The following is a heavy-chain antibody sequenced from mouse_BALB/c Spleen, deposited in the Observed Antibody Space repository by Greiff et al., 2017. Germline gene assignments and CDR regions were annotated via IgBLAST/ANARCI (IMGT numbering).Heavy chain of an antibody. Sequence: VQLQQSGPGLVKPSQSLSLTCTVTGYSITSDYAWNWIRQFPGNKLEWMGYISYSGSTSYNPSLKSRISITRDKSKNQFFLQLNSVMTEDTATYYCARLWLLRREYYFDYWGQGTTLTVSS. CDR2: ISYSGST. CDR1: GYSITSDYA. CDR3: ARLWLLRREYYFDY. D-gene: IGHD2-3*01. V-gene: IGHV3-2*02. J-gene: IGHJ2*01.